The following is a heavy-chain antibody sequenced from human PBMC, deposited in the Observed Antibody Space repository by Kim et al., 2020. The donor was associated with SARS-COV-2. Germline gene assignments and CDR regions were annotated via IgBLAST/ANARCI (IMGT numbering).Heavy chain of an antibody. D-gene: IGHD4-17*01. V-gene: IGHV3-23*01. Sequence: VKGRFTISKDNFKSTVYLQMNRLRAEDTAVYYCARGGWNGDYDYWGQGTLVTVSS. CDR3: ARGGWNGDYDY. J-gene: IGHJ4*02.